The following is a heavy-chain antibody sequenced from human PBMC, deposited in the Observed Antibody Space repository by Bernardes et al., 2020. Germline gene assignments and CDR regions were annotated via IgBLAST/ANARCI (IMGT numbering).Heavy chain of an antibody. CDR2: IYYSGST. D-gene: IGHD4-17*01. CDR1: GGSISSSSYY. J-gene: IGHJ4*02. Sequence: SETLSLTCTVSGGSISSSSYYWGWIPQPPGKWLEWIGSIYYSGSTYYNPSLTSRVTISVDTSKNQFSLKLSSVTAADTAVYYCARTMTTVVDYWGQGTLVTVSS. V-gene: IGHV4-39*01. CDR3: ARTMTTVVDY.